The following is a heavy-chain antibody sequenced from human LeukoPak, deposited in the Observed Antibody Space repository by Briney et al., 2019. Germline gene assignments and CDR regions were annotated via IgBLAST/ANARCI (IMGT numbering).Heavy chain of an antibody. CDR1: GFTFSYNT. CDR2: VSYDGSIK. V-gene: IGHV3-30-3*01. CDR3: ARDGHGGATDAFDI. J-gene: IGHJ3*02. Sequence: GRSLRLSCAASGFTFSYNTMHWLRRAPGKGLEWVVLVSYDGSIKRYADSVKGRFTIPRDNPNNILYLQMTSLRAEDTAVYYCARDGHGGATDAFDIWGQGTMVTVSS. D-gene: IGHD1-26*01.